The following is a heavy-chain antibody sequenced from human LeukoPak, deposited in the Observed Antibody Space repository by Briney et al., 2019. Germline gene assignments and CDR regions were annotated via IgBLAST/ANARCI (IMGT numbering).Heavy chain of an antibody. CDR3: AKDKAHYYDSSGHGTLDY. V-gene: IGHV3-23*01. Sequence: PGGSLRLSCAASAFTFRIYGMNWVRQAPGKGLEWVSAISSSGGSTYYADSVKGRFTISRDNSKNTLYLQMNSLRAEDTAVYYCAKDKAHYYDSSGHGTLDYWGQGTLVTVSS. CDR1: AFTFRIYG. J-gene: IGHJ4*02. D-gene: IGHD3-22*01. CDR2: ISSSGGST.